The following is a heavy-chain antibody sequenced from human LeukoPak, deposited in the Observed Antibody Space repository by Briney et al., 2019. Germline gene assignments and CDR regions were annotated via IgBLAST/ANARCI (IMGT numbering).Heavy chain of an antibody. V-gene: IGHV4-34*01. CDR3: ASTSCSGGSCYRGGWFDP. CDR1: GGSSSGYY. D-gene: IGHD2-15*01. Sequence: SETLSLTCAVYGGSSSGYYWSWIRQPPGKGLEWIGEINHSGSTNYNPSLKSRVTISVDTSKNQFSLKLSSVTAADTAVYYCASTSCSGGSCYRGGWFDPWGQGTLVTVSS. CDR2: INHSGST. J-gene: IGHJ5*02.